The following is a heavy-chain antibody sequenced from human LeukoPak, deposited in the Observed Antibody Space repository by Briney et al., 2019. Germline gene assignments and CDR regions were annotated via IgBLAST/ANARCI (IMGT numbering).Heavy chain of an antibody. Sequence: GGSLRLSCAASGFTFDDYAMHWVRHAPGKGLEWVSGISWNSGSICYADSVKGRFTISRDNAKNSLYLQMNSLRAEDTASYYCAKGLYYYGSGSYSPHYYYYGMDVWGQGTTVTVSS. CDR2: ISWNSGSI. D-gene: IGHD3-10*01. CDR1: GFTFDDYA. J-gene: IGHJ6*02. V-gene: IGHV3-9*01. CDR3: AKGLYYYGSGSYSPHYYYYGMDV.